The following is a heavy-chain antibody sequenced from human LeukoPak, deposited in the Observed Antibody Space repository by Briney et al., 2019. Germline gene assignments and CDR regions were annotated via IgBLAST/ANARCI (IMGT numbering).Heavy chain of an antibody. CDR1: GFPFSSYV. CDR2: INHNAEMI. Sequence: GGSLRLSCEASGFPFSSYVMSWVRQAPGKGLEWIAYINHNAEMIFYPDFVKGRFTISRDNAKNSLYLQMNALRDEDTAVYYCARGYSSSWYYFDYWGQGTLVTVSS. J-gene: IGHJ4*02. V-gene: IGHV3-48*02. D-gene: IGHD6-13*01. CDR3: ARGYSSSWYYFDY.